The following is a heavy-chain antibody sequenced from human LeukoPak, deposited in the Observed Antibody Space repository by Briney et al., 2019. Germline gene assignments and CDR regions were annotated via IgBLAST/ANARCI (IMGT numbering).Heavy chain of an antibody. CDR1: GGSISSYY. J-gene: IGHJ6*03. V-gene: IGHV4-59*01. CDR2: IYYSGST. D-gene: IGHD1-7*01. CDR3: AKGDNNWNYRSGTYYYYMDV. Sequence: SETLSLTCTVSGGSISSYYWSWIRQPPGKGLEWIGYIYYSGSTNYNPSLKSRVTISVDTSKNQFSLKLSSVTAADTAVYYCAKGDNNWNYRSGTYYYYMDVWGKGTTVTVSS.